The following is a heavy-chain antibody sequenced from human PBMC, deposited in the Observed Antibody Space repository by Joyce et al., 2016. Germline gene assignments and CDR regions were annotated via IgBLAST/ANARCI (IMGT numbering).Heavy chain of an antibody. Sequence: QVHLVESGGGVVQPGRSLRLSCEASGITFGRYAMQWVRQAPGKGLEWISVMTYDGSTKYHVDSVKGRFTISRDNSKNTLYLQMNSLRPEDTAVYYCASGAYFDYWGQGTLVTVSS. CDR3: ASGAYFDY. CDR2: MTYDGSTK. J-gene: IGHJ4*02. D-gene: IGHD3-16*01. V-gene: IGHV3-30-3*01. CDR1: GITFGRYA.